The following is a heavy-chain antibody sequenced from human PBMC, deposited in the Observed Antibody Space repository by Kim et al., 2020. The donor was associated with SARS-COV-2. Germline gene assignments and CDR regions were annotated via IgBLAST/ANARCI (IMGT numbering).Heavy chain of an antibody. V-gene: IGHV4-34*01. J-gene: IGHJ6*02. CDR1: GGSFSGYY. Sequence: SETLSLTCAVYGGSFSGYYWSWIRQPPGKGLEWIGEINHSGSTNYNPSLKSRVTISVDTSKNQFSLKLSSVTAADTAVYYCARGVVDVEGFGVHYYGMDVWGQGTTVTVSS. CDR3: ARGVVDVEGFGVHYYGMDV. CDR2: INHSGST. D-gene: IGHD3-10*01.